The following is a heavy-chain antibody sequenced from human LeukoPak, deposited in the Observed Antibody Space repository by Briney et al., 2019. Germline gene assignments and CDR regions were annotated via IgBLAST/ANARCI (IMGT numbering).Heavy chain of an antibody. CDR3: ARDPGSMTTVTTDY. CDR1: GFTFSSFA. J-gene: IGHJ4*02. V-gene: IGHV3-21*01. Sequence: GGSLRLSCAASGFTFSSFALSWARQAPGKGLEWVSSISSSSSYIYYADSVKGRFTISRDNAKNSLYLQMNSLRAEDTAVYYCARDPGSMTTVTTDYWGQGTLVTVSS. CDR2: ISSSSSYI. D-gene: IGHD4-11*01.